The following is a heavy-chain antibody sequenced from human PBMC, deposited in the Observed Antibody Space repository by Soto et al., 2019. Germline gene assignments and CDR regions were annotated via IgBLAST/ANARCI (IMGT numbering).Heavy chain of an antibody. D-gene: IGHD1-26*01. J-gene: IGHJ5*02. CDR3: VRDGAQTLRDCFYP. CDR2: IYATGTT. CDR1: GASISGFY. V-gene: IGHV4-4*07. Sequence: SETLSLTCTVSGASISGFYWSWIRKSAGEGLERIGRIYATGTTDYNPSLKSRVMMSVDTSKKQFSPKLGSVTTADTAVFYCVRDGAQTLRDCFYPWGQ.